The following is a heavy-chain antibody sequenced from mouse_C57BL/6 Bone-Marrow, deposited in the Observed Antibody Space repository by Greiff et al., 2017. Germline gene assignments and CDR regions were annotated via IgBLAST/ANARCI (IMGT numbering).Heavy chain of an antibody. CDR1: GYSFTGYY. J-gene: IGHJ2*01. CDR3: ARKRDYYGSSPYFDY. V-gene: IGHV1-42*01. D-gene: IGHD1-1*01. CDR2: INPSTGGT. Sequence: EVRRRQSGPELVKPGASVKISCKASGYSFTGYYMNWVKQSPEKSLEWIGEINPSTGGTTYNQKFKAKATLTVDKSSSTAYMQLKSLTSEDSAVYYCARKRDYYGSSPYFDYWGQGTTLTVSS.